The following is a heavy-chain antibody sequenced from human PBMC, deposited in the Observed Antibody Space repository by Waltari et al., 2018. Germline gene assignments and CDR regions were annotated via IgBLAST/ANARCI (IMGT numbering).Heavy chain of an antibody. J-gene: IGHJ4*02. CDR1: GGSFSGYY. CDR2: INHSGST. CDR3: ARVRVGYSSSWRYFDY. D-gene: IGHD6-13*01. V-gene: IGHV4-34*01. Sequence: QVQLQQWGAGLLKPSETLSLTCAVYGGSFSGYYWSWIRQPTGKGLEWIGEINHSGSTNYNPSLKSRVTISVDTSKNQFSLKLSSVTAADTAVYYCARVRVGYSSSWRYFDYWGQGTLVTVSS.